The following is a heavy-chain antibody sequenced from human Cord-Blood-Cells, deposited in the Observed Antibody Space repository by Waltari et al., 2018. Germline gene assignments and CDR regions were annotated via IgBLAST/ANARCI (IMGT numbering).Heavy chain of an antibody. D-gene: IGHD4-17*01. V-gene: IGHV4-38-2*01. J-gene: IGHJ6*02. CDR2: IYHRGST. Sequence: QVQLQESGPGLVKPSETLSLTCAVSGYSISSGYYWGWIRQPPGKGLEWMGSIYHRGSTYYTPSLKSRVTISVDTSKNQVSLKLSSVTAADTAVYYCARLDDYGDYYYYGMDVWGQGTTVTVSS. CDR1: GYSISSGYY. CDR3: ARLDDYGDYYYYGMDV.